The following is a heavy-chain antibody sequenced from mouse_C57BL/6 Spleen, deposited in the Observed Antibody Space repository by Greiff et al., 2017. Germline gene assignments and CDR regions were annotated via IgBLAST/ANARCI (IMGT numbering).Heavy chain of an antibody. V-gene: IGHV5-6*02. Sequence: EVMLVESGGDLVKPGGSLKLSCAASGFTFSSYGMSWVRQTPDKRLEWVATISSGGSYTYYPDSVKGRFTISRDNAKNTLYLQMSSLKSEDTAMYYCARRYGSSLWYFDGWGTGTTVTVSS. CDR1: GFTFSSYG. D-gene: IGHD1-1*01. CDR3: ARRYGSSLWYFDG. CDR2: ISSGGSYT. J-gene: IGHJ1*03.